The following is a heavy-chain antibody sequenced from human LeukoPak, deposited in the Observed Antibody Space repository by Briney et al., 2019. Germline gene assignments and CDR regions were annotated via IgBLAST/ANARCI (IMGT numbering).Heavy chain of an antibody. V-gene: IGHV1-18*01. CDR3: ARRPGLSPSVRFGP. Sequence: AASVKVSCKASGYTFTSYGISWVRQAPGQGLEWMGWISAYNGNTNYAQKLQGRVTMTTDTSTSTAYLELRSLRSDDTAVYYCARRPGLSPSVRFGPWGEGTLVTVSS. D-gene: IGHD1-14*01. CDR1: GYTFTSYG. CDR2: ISAYNGNT. J-gene: IGHJ5*02.